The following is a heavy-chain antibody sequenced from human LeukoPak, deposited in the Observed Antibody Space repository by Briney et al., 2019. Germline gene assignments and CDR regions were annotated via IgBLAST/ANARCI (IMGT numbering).Heavy chain of an antibody. Sequence: PGRSLRLSCAASGFTFSSYAMHWVRQAPGKGLEWVAVISYDGSNKYYADSVKGRFTISRDNSKNTLYLQMNSLRAEDTAVYYCASHYGFDYGGQGTLVTVS. CDR1: GFTFSSYA. V-gene: IGHV3-30-3*01. J-gene: IGHJ4*02. D-gene: IGHD3-10*01. CDR3: ASHYGFDY. CDR2: ISYDGSNK.